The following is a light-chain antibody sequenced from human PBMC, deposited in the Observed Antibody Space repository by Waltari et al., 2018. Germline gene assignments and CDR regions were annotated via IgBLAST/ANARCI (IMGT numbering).Light chain of an antibody. CDR2: EVS. CDR3: CSYTSRKTRL. J-gene: IGLJ2*01. V-gene: IGLV2-14*01. Sequence: QSALTQPASVSGSPGQSITISCTGTSSDVGGYNYVSWYQQHPGKAPNLMIYEVSNRPSGISNRFSGSKSGNTASLTISGLQAEDEADYSCCSYTSRKTRLFGGGTKVTVL. CDR1: SSDVGGYNY.